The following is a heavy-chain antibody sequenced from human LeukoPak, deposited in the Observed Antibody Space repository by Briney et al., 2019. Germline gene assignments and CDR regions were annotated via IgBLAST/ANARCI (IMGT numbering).Heavy chain of an antibody. CDR1: GFTFDDYA. CDR2: ISWNSGSI. CDR3: ARALNGFDI. Sequence: PGRSLRLSCAASGFTFDDYAMHWVRQAPGKGLEWVSDISWNSGSIGYADSVKGRFTISRDNSRNTLYLQMNSLRAEDTAVYYCARALNGFDIWGPGTLVTVSS. V-gene: IGHV3-9*01. J-gene: IGHJ3*02.